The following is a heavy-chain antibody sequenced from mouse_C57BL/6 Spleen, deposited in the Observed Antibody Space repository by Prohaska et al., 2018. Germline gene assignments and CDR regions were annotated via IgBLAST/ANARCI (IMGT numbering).Heavy chain of an antibody. CDR2: IYPGNSET. CDR1: GYTFTSYW. V-gene: IGHV1-5*01. Sequence: EVQLQQSGTVLARPGASVKMSCKTSGYTFTSYWMHWVKQRPGQGLEWIGAIYPGNSETSYNQKFKGKAKLTAVTAASTAYMELSSLTNEDAAVYYSTRSTGDYAMDYWGQGTSVTVSS. J-gene: IGHJ4*01. CDR3: TRSTGDYAMDY.